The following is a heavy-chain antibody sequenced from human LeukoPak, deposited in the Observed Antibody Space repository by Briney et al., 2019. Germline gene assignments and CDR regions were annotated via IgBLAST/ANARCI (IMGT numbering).Heavy chain of an antibody. CDR3: ATGYSYGSASYYNFGS. D-gene: IGHD3-10*01. CDR2: IYYRGTT. V-gene: IGHV4-59*01. J-gene: IGHJ4*02. Sequence: SETLSLTCTVSGVSISSSYWSWIRQPPGKGLEWIGYIYYRGTTNYNPSLKSRVTISVATSKNHFSLNLSSVTAADTAVYYCATGYSYGSASYYNFGSWGQGTLVTVSS. CDR1: GVSISSSY.